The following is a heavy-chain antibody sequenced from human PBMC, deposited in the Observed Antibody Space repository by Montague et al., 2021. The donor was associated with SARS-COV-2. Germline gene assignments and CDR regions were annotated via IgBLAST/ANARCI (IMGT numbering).Heavy chain of an antibody. CDR3: ARGLLFEKLLSLYYYYGMDV. CDR2: TYYRSKWYN. V-gene: IGHV6-1*01. J-gene: IGHJ6*02. D-gene: IGHD3-10*01. Sequence: CAISGDSVSSNSAAWNWIRQSPSRGLEWLGRTYYRSKWYNDYAVSVKSRITINPDTSKNQFSLQLNSVTPEDTAVYYCARGLLFEKLLSLYYYYGMDVWGQGTTVTVSS. CDR1: GDSVSSNSAA.